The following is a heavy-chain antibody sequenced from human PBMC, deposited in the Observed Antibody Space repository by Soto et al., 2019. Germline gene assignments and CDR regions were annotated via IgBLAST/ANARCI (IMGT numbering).Heavy chain of an antibody. J-gene: IGHJ4*02. CDR1: GVTFIGYY. V-gene: IGHV4-34*01. D-gene: IGHD3-10*01. Sequence: PSETLSLTCAVYGVTFIGYYWSWIRQPPGKGLEWIGEINHSGSTNQNPSLKSRVTISVDTSKNQFSLKVSSVTAADTAVYYCARKTGIRYYFEYWGQGTQVTVS. CDR2: INHSGST. CDR3: ARKTGIRYYFEY.